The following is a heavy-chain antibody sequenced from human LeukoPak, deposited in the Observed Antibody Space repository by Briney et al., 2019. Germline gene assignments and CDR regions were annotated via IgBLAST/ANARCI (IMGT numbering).Heavy chain of an antibody. D-gene: IGHD3-16*01. CDR1: GFTFSRSA. V-gene: IGHV3-23*01. CDR2: ISTEGGST. J-gene: IGHJ4*02. CDR3: AKDWGHN. Sequence: GGSLRLSCAASGFTFSRSAMSWARQAPGKGLEWVSFISTEGGSTYYADSVKGRFTISRDNSMNTLYLQMNNVRAEDTALYYCAKDWGHNWDQGTQVTVSS.